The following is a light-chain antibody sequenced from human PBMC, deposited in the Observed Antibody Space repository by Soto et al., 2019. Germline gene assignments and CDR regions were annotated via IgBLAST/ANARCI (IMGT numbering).Light chain of an antibody. CDR2: WAS. V-gene: IGKV4-1*01. J-gene: IGKJ1*01. CDR3: QQYYSTPRT. CDR1: HSVLYSSNNNNY. Sequence: DVVMTQSPDSLAVSLGKRATINCKSSHSVLYSSNNNNYLAWYQQKPGQPPKLLIYWASTRESGVPDRFSGSGSGTDFTLTISSLQAEDVAVYYCQQYYSTPRTFGQGTKVEIK.